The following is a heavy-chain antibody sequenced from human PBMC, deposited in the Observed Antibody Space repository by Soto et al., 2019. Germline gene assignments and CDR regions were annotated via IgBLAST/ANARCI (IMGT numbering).Heavy chain of an antibody. D-gene: IGHD3-16*01. CDR1: GFSFSKYG. Sequence: QVQLVEPGGGVVQPGRSLRLYCAASGFSFSKYGMHWVRQAPGKGPEWVAEMSDDGSRKYYVDSVQGRFTNSRDKSKNTMYLLMDSLRPEDTSMYYCAKELRETGGYYFDCWGQGTLVTVSS. CDR2: MSDDGSRK. CDR3: AKELRETGGYYFDC. J-gene: IGHJ4*02. V-gene: IGHV3-30*18.